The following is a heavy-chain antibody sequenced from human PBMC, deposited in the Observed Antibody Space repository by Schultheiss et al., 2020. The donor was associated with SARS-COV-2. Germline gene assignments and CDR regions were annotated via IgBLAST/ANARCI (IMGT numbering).Heavy chain of an antibody. CDR2: INHSGST. J-gene: IGHJ4*02. V-gene: IGHV4-34*01. D-gene: IGHD4-23*01. CDR1: GGSFSGYY. Sequence: SETLSLTCAVYGGSFSGYYWSWIRQPPGKGLEWIGEINHSGSTNYNPSLKSRVTISVDTSKNQFSLKLSSVTAADTAVYYCARDSDPMGGGNLDSWGQGTLVTVSS. CDR3: ARDSDPMGGGNLDS.